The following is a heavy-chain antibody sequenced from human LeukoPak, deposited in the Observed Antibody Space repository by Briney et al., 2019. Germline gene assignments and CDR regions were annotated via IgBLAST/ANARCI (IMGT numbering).Heavy chain of an antibody. CDR2: IKSKTDGGTT. D-gene: IGHD3-22*01. J-gene: IGHJ4*02. V-gene: IGHV3-15*01. CDR3: TTDPLEIYYYDSSGYPDW. Sequence: GGSLRLSCAASGFTFSNARMSWVRQAPGKGLEWVGRIKSKTDGGTTDYAAPVKGRFTISRDDSKNTLYLQMNSLKTEDTAVYYCTTDPLEIYYYDSSGYPDWWGQGTLVTVSS. CDR1: GFTFSNAR.